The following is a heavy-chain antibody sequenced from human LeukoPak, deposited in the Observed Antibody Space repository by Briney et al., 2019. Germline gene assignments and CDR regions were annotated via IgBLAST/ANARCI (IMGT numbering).Heavy chain of an antibody. V-gene: IGHV4-34*01. CDR2: INHSGST. D-gene: IGHD2-15*01. J-gene: IGHJ6*04. CDR3: ARLGYCSGGSCSVYYYYYGMDV. CDR1: GGSFSGYY. Sequence: SETPSLTCAVYGGSFSGYYWSWIRQPPGKGLEWIGEINHSGSTNYNPSLKSRVTTSVDTSKNQFSLKLSSVTAADTAVYYWARLGYCSGGSCSVYYYYYGMDVWGKGTTVTVSS.